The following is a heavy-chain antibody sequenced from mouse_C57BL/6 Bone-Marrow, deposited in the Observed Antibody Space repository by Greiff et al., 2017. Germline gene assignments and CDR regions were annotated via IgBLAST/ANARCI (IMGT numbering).Heavy chain of an antibody. CDR2: IYPGSGST. CDR1: GYTFTSYW. J-gene: IGHJ1*03. Sequence: VQLQQPGAELVKPGASVKMSCKASGYTFTSYWITWVKQRPGQGLEWIGDIYPGSGSTNYNEKFKSKATLTVDTSSSTAYMQLNSLTSEDSAVYYCARQDYYGSSNWYFDVWGTGTTVTVSS. D-gene: IGHD1-1*01. CDR3: ARQDYYGSSNWYFDV. V-gene: IGHV1-55*01.